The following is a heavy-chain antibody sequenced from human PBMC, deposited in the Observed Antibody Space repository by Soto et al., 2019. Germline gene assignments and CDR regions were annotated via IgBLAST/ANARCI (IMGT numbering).Heavy chain of an antibody. D-gene: IGHD3-16*02. CDR3: AGDPIVRELSPVP. CDR2: IYTSGST. CDR1: GSSISSYY. Sequence: SETLSLTCTVSGSSISSYYWSWIRQPAGKGLEWIGRIYTSGSTNYNPSLKSRVTMSVDTSKNQFSLKLSSVTAADTAEYYCAGDPIVRELSPVPWCQGTLDTVSS. J-gene: IGHJ4*02. V-gene: IGHV4-4*07.